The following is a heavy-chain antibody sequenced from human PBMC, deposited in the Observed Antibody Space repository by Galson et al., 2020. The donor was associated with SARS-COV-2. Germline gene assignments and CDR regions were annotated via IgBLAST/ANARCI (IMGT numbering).Heavy chain of an antibody. D-gene: IGHD1-26*01. CDR1: GFTFSSYW. CDR3: AREGWELLSY. J-gene: IGHJ4*02. Sequence: GESLKISCAASGFTFSSYWMSWVRQAPGKGLEWVANIKQDGSEKYYVDSVKGRFTISRDNAKNSLYLQMNSLRAEDTAVYYCAREGWELLSYWGQGTLVTVSS. V-gene: IGHV3-7*03. CDR2: IKQDGSEK.